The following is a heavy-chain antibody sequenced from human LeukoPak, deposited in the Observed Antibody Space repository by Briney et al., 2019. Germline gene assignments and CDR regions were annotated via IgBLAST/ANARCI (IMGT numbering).Heavy chain of an antibody. CDR3: ARSPLLGYCSGGNCPYYFDY. CDR1: GYAFTSYG. J-gene: IGHJ4*02. D-gene: IGHD2-15*01. V-gene: IGHV1-18*01. Sequence: ASVKVSCKASGYAFTSYGISWVRQAPGQGLEWMGWISAYNGNTNYAQKLQGRVTITADESTSTAYMELSSLRSEDTAVYYCARSPLLGYCSGGNCPYYFDYWGQGTLVTVSS. CDR2: ISAYNGNT.